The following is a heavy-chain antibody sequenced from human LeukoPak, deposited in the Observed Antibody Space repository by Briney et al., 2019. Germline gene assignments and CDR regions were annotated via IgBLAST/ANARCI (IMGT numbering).Heavy chain of an antibody. CDR2: ISSSSSYI. V-gene: IGHV3-21*01. Sequence: GGSLRLSCAASGFTFSSYSMNWVRQAPGKGLEWVSSISSSSSYIYYADSVKGRFTISRDNAKNSLYLQMNSLRAEDTAVYYCARVISGSYGMDVWGQGTAVTVSS. D-gene: IGHD1-26*01. CDR3: ARVISGSYGMDV. CDR1: GFTFSSYS. J-gene: IGHJ6*02.